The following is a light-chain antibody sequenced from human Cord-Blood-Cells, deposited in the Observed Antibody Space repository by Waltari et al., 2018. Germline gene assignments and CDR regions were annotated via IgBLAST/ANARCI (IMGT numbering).Light chain of an antibody. V-gene: IGLV2-8*01. CDR1: SSDAGGYNY. J-gene: IGLJ1*01. Sequence: QSALTQPPSAYGSTGQSVTLSCPGTSSDAGGYNYVSWYQQHPGKAPKLMIYEVSKRPSGVPDRFSGSKSGNTASLTVSGLQAEDEADYYCSSYAGSNNYVFGTGTKVTVL. CDR2: EVS. CDR3: SSYAGSNNYV.